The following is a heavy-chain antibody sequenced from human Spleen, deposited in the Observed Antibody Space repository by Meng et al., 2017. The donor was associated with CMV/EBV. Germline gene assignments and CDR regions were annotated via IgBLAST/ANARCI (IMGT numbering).Heavy chain of an antibody. CDR2: ISYDGTNQ. CDR1: GFIFSNYA. D-gene: IGHD3-3*01. V-gene: IGHV3-30-3*01. J-gene: IGHJ6*02. Sequence: GGSLRLSCTASGFIFSNYAIHWVHRAPGKGLEWVAVISYDGTNQHYADSVKGRFTISRDNAKNSVYLQMNSLRAEDTAVYYCARVRVTYYEFWSGAFGMDVWGQGTTVTVSS. CDR3: ARVRVTYYEFWSGAFGMDV.